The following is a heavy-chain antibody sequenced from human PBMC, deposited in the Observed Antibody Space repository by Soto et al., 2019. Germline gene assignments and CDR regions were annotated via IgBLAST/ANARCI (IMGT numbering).Heavy chain of an antibody. CDR2: IFYRGST. CDR1: SRPNLTSSSH. Sequence: KPTDPLSLTCNVSSRPNLTSSSHRRWMHHQPGMGLEWIGSIFYRGSTYYNPPLKSRVTISVDTSKNQFSLKLSSVTAADTAVYYCACIFSGGYSYGFYYYGMDVWGQGTTVS. J-gene: IGHJ6*02. CDR3: ACIFSGGYSYGFYYYGMDV. V-gene: IGHV4-39*01. D-gene: IGHD5-18*01.